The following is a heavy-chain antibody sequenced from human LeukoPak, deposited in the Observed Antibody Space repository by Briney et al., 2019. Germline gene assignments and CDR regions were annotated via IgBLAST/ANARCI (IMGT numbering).Heavy chain of an antibody. J-gene: IGHJ6*03. D-gene: IGHD2-2*01. V-gene: IGHV1-69*06. Sequence: SVKVSCKASGGTFTNYAFSWVRQAPGQGLEWMGRIIPMSGTIYYAQKFQGRVTITADRSTNTAYMELNSLRSEDTPVIYCTGDCSSASCYERGSYFYFYMDIWGSGTTVTVSS. CDR2: IIPMSGTI. CDR1: GGTFTNYA. CDR3: TGDCSSASCYERGSYFYFYMDI.